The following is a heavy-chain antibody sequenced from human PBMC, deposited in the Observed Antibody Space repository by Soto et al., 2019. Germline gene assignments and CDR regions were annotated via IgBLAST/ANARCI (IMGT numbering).Heavy chain of an antibody. CDR1: GYTFTSYG. J-gene: IGHJ4*02. Sequence: GTSVKVSCKASGYTFTSYGISWVRQAPGQGLEWMGWISAYNGNTNYAQKLQGRVTMTTDTSTSTAYMELRSLRSDDTAVYYCARDGGSGWYTWSVSSLFDYWGQGTLVTVSS. D-gene: IGHD6-19*01. CDR2: ISAYNGNT. CDR3: ARDGGSGWYTWSVSSLFDY. V-gene: IGHV1-18*01.